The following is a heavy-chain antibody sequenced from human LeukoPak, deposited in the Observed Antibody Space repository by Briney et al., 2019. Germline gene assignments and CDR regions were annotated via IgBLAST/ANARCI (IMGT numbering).Heavy chain of an antibody. CDR2: INHSGST. CDR3: ARGRHSSSWYPDYGMDV. CDR1: GGSFSGYY. J-gene: IGHJ6*02. Sequence: PSETLSLTCAVCGGSFSGYYWSWIRQPPGKGLEWIGEINHSGSTNYNPSLKSRVTISVDTSKNQFSLKLSSVTAADTAVYYCARGRHSSSWYPDYGMDVWGQGTTVTVSS. V-gene: IGHV4-34*01. D-gene: IGHD6-13*01.